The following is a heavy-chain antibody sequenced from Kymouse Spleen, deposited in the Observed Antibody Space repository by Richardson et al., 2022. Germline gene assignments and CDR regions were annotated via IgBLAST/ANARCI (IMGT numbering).Heavy chain of an antibody. CDR2: ISYDGSNK. CDR3: AKDASRSSSGNWFDP. CDR1: GFTFSSYG. Sequence: QVQLVESGGGVVQPGRSLRLSCAASGFTFSSYGMHWVRQAPGKGLEWVAVISYDGSNKYYADSVKGRFTISRDNSKNTLYLQMNSLRAEDTAVYYCAKDASRSSSGNWFDPWGQGTLVTVSS. D-gene: IGHD6-6*01. V-gene: IGHV3-30*18. J-gene: IGHJ5*02.